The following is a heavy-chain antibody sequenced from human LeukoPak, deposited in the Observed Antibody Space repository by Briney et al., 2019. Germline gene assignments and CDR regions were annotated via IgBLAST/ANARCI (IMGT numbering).Heavy chain of an antibody. CDR2: ISGSGGST. J-gene: IGHJ4*02. D-gene: IGHD3-16*02. CDR1: GFTFSSYA. Sequence: GGFLRLSCAACGFTFSSYAMSWVRQASGKGLEWVSAISGSGGSTYYADFVKGRFTISRDNSKDTLYLQMNSLRAEDTAVYYCAKVDTFGGVIATKPRRHPQYYFDYWGQGTLVTVSS. V-gene: IGHV3-23*01. CDR3: AKVDTFGGVIATKPRRHPQYYFDY.